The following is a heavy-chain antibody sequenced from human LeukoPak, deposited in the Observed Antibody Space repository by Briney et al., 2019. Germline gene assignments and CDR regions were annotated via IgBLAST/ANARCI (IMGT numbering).Heavy chain of an antibody. D-gene: IGHD6-13*01. V-gene: IGHV1-2*02. CDR3: APSIAAAGYFDY. Sequence: ASVQVSCKASGYTLTGYYMHWVRQAPGQGLEWMGWINPNSGGTNYAQKFQGRVTMTRDTSISTAYMELSRLRSDDTAVYYCAPSIAAAGYFDYWGQGTLVTVSS. J-gene: IGHJ4*02. CDR1: GYTLTGYY. CDR2: INPNSGGT.